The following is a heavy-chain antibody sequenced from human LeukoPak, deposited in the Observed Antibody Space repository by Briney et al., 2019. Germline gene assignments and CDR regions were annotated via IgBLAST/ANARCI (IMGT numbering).Heavy chain of an antibody. D-gene: IGHD2-2*01. CDR2: IYYTGST. CDR3: GREGDCSSTSCYRGGEVDY. J-gene: IGHJ4*02. CDR1: GGSISSSSHY. V-gene: IGHV4-39*07. Sequence: SETLSLTCTVSGGSISSSSHYWGWIRQSPGKGLEWIGSIYYTGSTYYNPSLSSRVTISVDTPKNQFSLKLSSVPAADTAVYYWGREGDCSSTSCYRGGEVDYWGQGTLVTVSS.